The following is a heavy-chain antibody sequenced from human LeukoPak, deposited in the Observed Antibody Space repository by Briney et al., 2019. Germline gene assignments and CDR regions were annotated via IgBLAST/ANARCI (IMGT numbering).Heavy chain of an antibody. D-gene: IGHD2-2*01. CDR2: INGDGSVT. CDR1: GITFSSNW. V-gene: IGHV3-74*01. CDR3: GSSSSTCCDY. J-gene: IGHJ4*02. Sequence: SGGSLRLSCAASGITFSSNWMHWVRQAPGKGLVWVSRINGDGSVTNYADSVKGRFTISRDNAKNTLYLQMNSLRAEDTVVYYCGSSSSTCCDYWGQGALVTVSS.